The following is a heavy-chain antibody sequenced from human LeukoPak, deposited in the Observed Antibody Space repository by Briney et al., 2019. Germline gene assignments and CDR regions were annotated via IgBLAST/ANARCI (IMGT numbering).Heavy chain of an antibody. CDR3: ARALNYYDSSGSVGY. CDR2: INHNCGGR. D-gene: IGHD3-22*01. V-gene: IGHV1-2*06. CDR1: GYTFTGYY. Sequence: ASVKVSCKASGYTFTGYYMQWVRQAPGKGLNWMGRINHNCGGRNYAQKFPGRVTMTKDTSISTAYIELSRLRSDDTAVYYCARALNYYDSSGSVGYWGQGTLVTVSS. J-gene: IGHJ4*02.